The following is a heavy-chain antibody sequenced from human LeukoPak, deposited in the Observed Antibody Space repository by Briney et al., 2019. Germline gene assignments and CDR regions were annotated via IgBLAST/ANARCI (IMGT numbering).Heavy chain of an antibody. V-gene: IGHV3-30*03. J-gene: IGHJ6*02. CDR3: ARDIGHGIDV. CDR1: GFTFSSYA. Sequence: GGSLRLSCAASGFTFSSYAMHWVRQAPGKGLEWVAVISYDGSTTYYADSLKGRFTISRDNSKNTLHLQMNSLRADDTAVYYCARDIGHGIDVWGQGTTVTVSS. CDR2: ISYDGSTT. D-gene: IGHD2-15*01.